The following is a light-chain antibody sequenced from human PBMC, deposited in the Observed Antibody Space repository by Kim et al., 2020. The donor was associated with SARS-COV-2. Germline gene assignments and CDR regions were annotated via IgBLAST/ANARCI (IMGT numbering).Light chain of an antibody. CDR2: NDS. CDR1: VLAKKY. CDR3: YSAADNNLV. V-gene: IGLV3-27*01. Sequence: SVSPGQPARITCSGDVLAKKYARWFQQKPGPAPVLVIYNDSERPSGIPERFSGSSSGTTVTLTISGAQVEDEADYYCYSAADNNLVFGGGTQLTVL. J-gene: IGLJ2*01.